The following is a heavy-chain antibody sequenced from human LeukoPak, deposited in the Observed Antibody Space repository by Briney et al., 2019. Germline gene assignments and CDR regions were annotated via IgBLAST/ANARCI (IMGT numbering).Heavy chain of an antibody. Sequence: GGSLRLSCAASGFIFSNYGMHWVRQAPGKGLEWVAVISYDGGHKYNADSVKGRFTISRDNSKNTLYLQMNSLRVEDTAVYYCARAFRLGYFDYWGQGTLVTVSS. J-gene: IGHJ4*02. CDR1: GFIFSNYG. CDR3: ARAFRLGYFDY. CDR2: ISYDGGHK. D-gene: IGHD3-16*01. V-gene: IGHV3-30*03.